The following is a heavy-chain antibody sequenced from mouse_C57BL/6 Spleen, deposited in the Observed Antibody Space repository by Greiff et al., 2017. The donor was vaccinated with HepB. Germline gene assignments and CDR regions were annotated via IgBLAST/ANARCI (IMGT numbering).Heavy chain of an antibody. D-gene: IGHD2-5*01. J-gene: IGHJ3*01. CDR2: ISYDGSN. CDR1: GYSITSGYY. V-gene: IGHV3-6*01. Sequence: VQLQQSGPGLVKPSQSLSLTCSVTGYSITSGYYWNWIRQFPGNKLEWMGYISYDGSNNYNPSLKNRISITRDTSKNQFFLKLNSVTTEDTATYYCARDPDYSNPFAYWGQGTLVTVSA. CDR3: ARDPDYSNPFAY.